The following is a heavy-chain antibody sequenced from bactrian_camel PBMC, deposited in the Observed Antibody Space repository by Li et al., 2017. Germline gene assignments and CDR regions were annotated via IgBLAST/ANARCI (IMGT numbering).Heavy chain of an antibody. V-gene: IGHV3S6*01. J-gene: IGHJ4*01. CDR1: TFSVRC. Sequence: HVQLVESGGGLAQTGGSLKLSCAVSTFSVRCMAWFRQVGGKGRERVAVIYDDRSLTYYADSVKGRFTISRDVARNLLYLQMDNLKPEDTAMYYCAARAGQGEYCTDAWQYDSWGQGTQVTVS. CDR3: AARAGQGEYCTDAWQYDS. CDR2: IYDDRSLT. D-gene: IGHD1*01.